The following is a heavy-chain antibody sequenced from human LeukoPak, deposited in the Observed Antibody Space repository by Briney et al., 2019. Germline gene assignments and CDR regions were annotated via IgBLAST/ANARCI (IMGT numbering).Heavy chain of an antibody. CDR1: GGSISSYY. V-gene: IGHV4-59*01. J-gene: IGHJ4*02. Sequence: PSETLSLTCTVSGGSISSYYWSWIRQPPGKGLEWIGYIYYSGSTNYNPSLKSRVTISVDTSKNQFSLKLSSVTAADTAVYYCARYFQLVYFDYWGQGTLVTVSS. CDR3: ARYFQLVYFDY. CDR2: IYYSGST. D-gene: IGHD6-6*01.